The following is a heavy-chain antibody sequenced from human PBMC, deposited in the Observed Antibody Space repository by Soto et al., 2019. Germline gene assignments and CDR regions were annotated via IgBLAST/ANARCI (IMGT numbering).Heavy chain of an antibody. Sequence: SEPLSLTCTVSGGSISSYYWSWIRQPPGKGLEWIGYIYYSGSTNYNPSLKSRVTISVDMSKNQFSLKLSSVTAADTAVYYCARSIWGSYRQFDYWGQGTLVTVSS. D-gene: IGHD3-16*02. CDR2: IYYSGST. V-gene: IGHV4-59*08. CDR3: ARSIWGSYRQFDY. CDR1: GGSISSYY. J-gene: IGHJ4*02.